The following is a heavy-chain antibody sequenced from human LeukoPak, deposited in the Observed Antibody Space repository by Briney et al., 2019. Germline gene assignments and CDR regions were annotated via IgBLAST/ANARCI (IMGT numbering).Heavy chain of an antibody. Sequence: PGGSLRLSCAASGFTFSSYAMNWVRQAPGKGLEWVSAISDTGGGTFYADSVKGRFSISRDNSKNTLYLQMNSLRAEDTAVYYCGNLDTPMGYWGQGTLVTVSS. CDR1: GFTFSSYA. J-gene: IGHJ4*02. CDR3: GNLDTPMGY. D-gene: IGHD5-18*01. V-gene: IGHV3-23*01. CDR2: ISDTGGGT.